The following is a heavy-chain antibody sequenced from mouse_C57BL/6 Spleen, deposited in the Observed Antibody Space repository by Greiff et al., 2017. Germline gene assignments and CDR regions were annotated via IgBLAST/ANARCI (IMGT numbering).Heavy chain of an antibody. J-gene: IGHJ2*01. V-gene: IGHV1-52*01. D-gene: IGHD4-1*01. CDR1: GYTFTSYW. CDR3: ARRRRNWDVYFDY. CDR2: IDPSDTET. Sequence: QVQLKQPGAELVRPGSSVKLSCKASGYTFTSYWMHSVKQSPIQGLAWFGNIDPSDTETHYNQKFKDKAKLTVDKSSSIAYMQLSSLTSEDSAVYYCARRRRNWDVYFDYWGQGTTLTVSS.